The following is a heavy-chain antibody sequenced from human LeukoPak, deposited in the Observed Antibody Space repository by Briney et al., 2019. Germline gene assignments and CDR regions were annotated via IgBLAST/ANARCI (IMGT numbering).Heavy chain of an antibody. CDR3: ARPLMYYYGSETYFWFDP. CDR2: IKQDGSEK. Sequence: GGSLRLSCATSGFSFSSYAMSWVRQAPGKGLEWVANIKQDGSEKYYVDSVKGRFTISRDNAKNSLYLQMNSLRAEDTAMYYCARPLMYYYGSETYFWFDPWGQGTLVTVSS. CDR1: GFSFSSYA. D-gene: IGHD3-10*01. V-gene: IGHV3-7*01. J-gene: IGHJ5*02.